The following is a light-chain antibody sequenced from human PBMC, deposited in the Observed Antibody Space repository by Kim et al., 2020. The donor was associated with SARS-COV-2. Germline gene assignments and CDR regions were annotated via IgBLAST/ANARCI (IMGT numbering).Light chain of an antibody. CDR3: AAWDESLDGFLV. CDR2: SIS. CDR1: RSNIGSNA. Sequence: VITSCSGSRSNIGSNAVKCTQHVPGTAPNLLIYSISDRPSGGPDRFTASKSDSSAAMAISGLQSEDETTYYCAAWDESLDGFLVFGGGTQLTVL. V-gene: IGLV1-44*01. J-gene: IGLJ2*01.